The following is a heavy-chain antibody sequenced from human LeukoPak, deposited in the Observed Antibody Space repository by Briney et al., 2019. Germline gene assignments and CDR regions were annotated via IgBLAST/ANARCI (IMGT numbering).Heavy chain of an antibody. CDR2: ISAYNGNT. Sequence: GASVKVSCKASGYTFTSYGISWVRQAPGQGLEWMGWISAYNGNTNYAQKLQGRVTMTTDTSTSTAYMELRSLRSDDTAVYHCARVRGDYVGHYYYYMDVWGKGTTVTISS. CDR3: ARVRGDYVGHYYYYMDV. D-gene: IGHD4-23*01. J-gene: IGHJ6*03. CDR1: GYTFTSYG. V-gene: IGHV1-18*01.